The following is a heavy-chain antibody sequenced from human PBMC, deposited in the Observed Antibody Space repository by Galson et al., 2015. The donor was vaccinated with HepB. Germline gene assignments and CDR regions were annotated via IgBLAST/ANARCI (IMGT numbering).Heavy chain of an antibody. V-gene: IGHV3-48*02. J-gene: IGHJ4*02. CDR3: ARDNSYYYDSSGYWPFDY. D-gene: IGHD3-22*01. CDR1: GFTFSSYS. Sequence: SLRLSCAASGFTFSSYSMNWVRQAPGKGLEWVSCISSSSSTIYYADSVKGRFTISRDNAKNSLYLQMNSLRDEDTAVYYCARDNSYYYDSSGYWPFDYWGQGTLVTVSS. CDR2: ISSSSSTI.